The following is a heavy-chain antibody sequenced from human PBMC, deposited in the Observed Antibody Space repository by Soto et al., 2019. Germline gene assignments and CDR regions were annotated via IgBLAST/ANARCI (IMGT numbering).Heavy chain of an antibody. CDR3: ATPNGGYFSVHACYYFDY. D-gene: IGHD2-15*01. CDR1: GITFSKFA. J-gene: IGHJ4*02. V-gene: IGHV3-23*01. Sequence: VQLLESGGGLVQPGGSLRLSCAASGITFSKFAMNWVRQAPGKGLEWVAIISSIGTTSYSDSVTGRFTISRDNSTNTLHPHMNLLRAEDTAVYYCATPNGGYFSVHACYYFDYWGQGTLVSVSS. CDR2: IISSIGTT.